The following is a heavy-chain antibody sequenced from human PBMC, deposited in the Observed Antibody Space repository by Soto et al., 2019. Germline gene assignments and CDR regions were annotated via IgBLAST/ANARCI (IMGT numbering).Heavy chain of an antibody. CDR1: GYTFTSYD. CDR3: ARGPFNYYGMDV. CDR2: MNPNSGHT. J-gene: IGHJ6*02. Sequence: ASVKVSCQASGYTFTSYDINWVRQATGQGLEWMGWMNPNSGHTGYSQKFQDRVTMTRNTSTSTGYMELSSLRSEDTAVYYCARGPFNYYGMDVWGQGTTVTVSS. V-gene: IGHV1-8*01.